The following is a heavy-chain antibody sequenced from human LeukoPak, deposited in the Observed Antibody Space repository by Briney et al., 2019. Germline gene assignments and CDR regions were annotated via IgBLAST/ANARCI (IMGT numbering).Heavy chain of an antibody. D-gene: IGHD2-2*02. Sequence: ASVKVSCKASGYTFTSYDINWVRQDTGQGLEWMGWMNPNSGNTGYAQKFQGRVTMTRNTSISTAYMELSSLRSEDTAVYYCARGRYCSSTSCYTNDYWGQGTLVTVSS. CDR1: GYTFTSYD. V-gene: IGHV1-8*01. J-gene: IGHJ4*02. CDR2: MNPNSGNT. CDR3: ARGRYCSSTSCYTNDY.